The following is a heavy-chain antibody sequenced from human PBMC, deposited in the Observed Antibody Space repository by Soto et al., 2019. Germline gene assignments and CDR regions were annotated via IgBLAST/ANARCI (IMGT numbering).Heavy chain of an antibody. CDR1: GYTFTSYY. J-gene: IGHJ6*02. D-gene: IGHD6-13*01. CDR3: AKASPPRWYYGMDV. V-gene: IGHV1-46*01. Sequence: ASVKVSCKASGYTFTSYYMHWVRQAPGQGLEWMGIINPSGGSTSYAQKFQGRVTMTRDTSTSTVYMELNSLEGEDTAIYYCAKASPPRWYYGMDVWGQGTTVTVSS. CDR2: INPSGGST.